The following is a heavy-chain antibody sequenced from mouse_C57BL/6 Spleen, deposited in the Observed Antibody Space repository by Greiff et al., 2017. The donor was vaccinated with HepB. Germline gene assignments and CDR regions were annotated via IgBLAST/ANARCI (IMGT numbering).Heavy chain of an antibody. D-gene: IGHD4-1*01. V-gene: IGHV1-18*01. CDR2: INPNNGGT. J-gene: IGHJ3*01. CDR1: GYTFTDYK. Sequence: EVQLQQSGPELVKPGASVKISCKASGYTFTDYKMDWVKQSHGKSLEWIGEINPNNGGTNYNQKFKDKATLTVDNSSSTAYMVLPSLTSEDTAVYCCGRWEWFDYWGQGTLVTVSA. CDR3: GRWEWFDY.